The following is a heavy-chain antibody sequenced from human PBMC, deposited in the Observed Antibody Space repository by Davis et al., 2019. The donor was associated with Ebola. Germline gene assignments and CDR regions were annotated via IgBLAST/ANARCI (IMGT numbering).Heavy chain of an antibody. CDR3: ARGGERDFWNSNWFDP. CDR2: VNSPSNYI. J-gene: IGHJ5*02. V-gene: IGHV3-21*01. CDR1: GFTFTSYT. D-gene: IGHD3-3*01. Sequence: PGGSLRLSCAASGFTFTSYTMYWVRQAPGKGLEWVSSVNSPSNYIYYADSVKGRFTISRDNAKNSVYLQMNSLRAEDTAVYYCARGGERDFWNSNWFDPWGQGTLVTVSS.